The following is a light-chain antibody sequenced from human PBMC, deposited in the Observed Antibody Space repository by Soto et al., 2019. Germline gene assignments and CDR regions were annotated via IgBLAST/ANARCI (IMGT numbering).Light chain of an antibody. CDR2: LGS. J-gene: IGKJ4*01. CDR1: RNLLHSNGYYY. V-gene: IGKV2-28*01. Sequence: EIVLTQSPLSRPVTPGEPASISCRSSRNLLHSNGYYYLDWYLQKPGQSPQLLIYLGSNRASGVPDRFSGSGSGKDFTLTISRVEAEDVGVYFREQGLPTLLTFGGGNKV. CDR3: EQGLPTLLT.